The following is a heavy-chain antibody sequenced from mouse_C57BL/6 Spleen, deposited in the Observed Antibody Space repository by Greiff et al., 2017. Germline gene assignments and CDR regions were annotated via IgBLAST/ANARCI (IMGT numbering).Heavy chain of an antibody. V-gene: IGHV5-6*01. CDR1: GFTFSSYG. J-gene: IGHJ4*01. Sequence: EVKLMESGGDLVKPGGSLKLSCAASGFTFSSYGMSWVRQTPDKRLEWVATISSGGSYTYYPDSVKGRFPISRDNAKDTLYLQMSSLKSDDTAMYYCARQVGTYDYAMDYWGKGTSVTVSS. D-gene: IGHD1-1*02. CDR3: ARQVGTYDYAMDY. CDR2: ISSGGSYT.